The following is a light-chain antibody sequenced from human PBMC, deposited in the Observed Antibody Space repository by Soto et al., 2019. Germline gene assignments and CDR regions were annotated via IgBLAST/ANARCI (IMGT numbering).Light chain of an antibody. CDR3: MQALQTLT. CDR2: LDS. J-gene: IGKJ4*01. Sequence: TQSPSFLSASVGDRVTITCRASQGISSSLAWYLQKPGQSPQLLIYLDSTRASGVPDRFSGSGSGTDFTLKISRVEAEDVGVYYCMQALQTLTFGGGTKVDIK. V-gene: IGKV2-28*01. CDR1: QGISSS.